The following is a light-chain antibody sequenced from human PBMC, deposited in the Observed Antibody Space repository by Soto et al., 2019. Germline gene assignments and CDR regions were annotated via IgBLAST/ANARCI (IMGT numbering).Light chain of an antibody. Sequence: QSALTQPPSASGSPGQSVTISCTGTSSDVGGYNYVSWYQQYSGRAPKLMIYEVTKRPSGVPDRFSGSKSGNTASLTVSGLQAEDEAAYYCSSYAASNNFYFVFGGGTQLTVL. CDR2: EVT. CDR3: SSYAASNNFYFV. V-gene: IGLV2-8*01. J-gene: IGLJ3*02. CDR1: SSDVGGYNY.